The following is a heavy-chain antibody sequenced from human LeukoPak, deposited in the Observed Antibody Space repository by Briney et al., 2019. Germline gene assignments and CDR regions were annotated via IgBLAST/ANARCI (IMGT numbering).Heavy chain of an antibody. CDR2: ISGDSAHI. J-gene: IGHJ4*02. CDR1: GFTFSSYS. CDR3: ARFETGDYVKEVDY. Sequence: PGGSLRLSCAASGFTFSSYSMNWVRQAPGKGLEWVSSISGDSAHILYADSVKGRFTSSRDNAKNSLHLQMSSLRAEDTAVYYCARFETGDYVKEVDYWGQGTLVTVSS. D-gene: IGHD4-17*01. V-gene: IGHV3-21*01.